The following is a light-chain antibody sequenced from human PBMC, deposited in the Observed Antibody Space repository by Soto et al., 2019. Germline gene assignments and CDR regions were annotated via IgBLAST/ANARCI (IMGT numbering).Light chain of an antibody. CDR2: DAS. J-gene: IGKJ1*01. CDR1: QSVSGY. V-gene: IGKV3-11*01. Sequence: EIVLTQSPATLSLSPGERATLSCRASQSVSGYLAWYQQKPGQAPRLLIYDASKRATGIPARFSGSGFGTDFTLTISSLEPEDFAVYFFQQRSKSRTFGQGTKVEIK. CDR3: QQRSKSRT.